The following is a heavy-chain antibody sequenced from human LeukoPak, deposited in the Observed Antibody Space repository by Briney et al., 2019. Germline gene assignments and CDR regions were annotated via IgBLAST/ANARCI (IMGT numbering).Heavy chain of an antibody. CDR1: GGSISSGSYY. V-gene: IGHV4-61*02. D-gene: IGHD3-9*01. J-gene: IGHJ1*01. CDR2: IYTSGST. Sequence: SETLSLTCTVSGGSISSGSYYWSWIRQPAGKGLEWIGCIYTSGSTNYNPSLKSRVTISVDASNNRFSLSLKSVTAADTATYYCASEQAYDHLPGHYKTEYFLQWGQGSLVTVSS. CDR3: ASEQAYDHLPGHYKTEYFLQ.